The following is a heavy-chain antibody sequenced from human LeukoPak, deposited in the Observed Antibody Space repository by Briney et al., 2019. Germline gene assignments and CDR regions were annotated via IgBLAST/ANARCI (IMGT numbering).Heavy chain of an antibody. CDR1: GFTFTTYA. D-gene: IGHD1-1*01. Sequence: GGSLRLSCGASGFTFTTYAMTWVRQAPGKGLEWVSSITGSGGSTYYGDSVKGRFTISRDNSKNTLYLQMNSLRAEDTAVYYCARGSSWNGYYYYYMDVWGKGTTVTVSS. CDR2: ITGSGGST. V-gene: IGHV3-23*01. CDR3: ARGSSWNGYYYYYMDV. J-gene: IGHJ6*03.